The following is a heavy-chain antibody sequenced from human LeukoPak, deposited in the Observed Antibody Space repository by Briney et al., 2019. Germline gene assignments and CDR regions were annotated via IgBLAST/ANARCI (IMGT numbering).Heavy chain of an antibody. CDR2: IKQDGSEK. V-gene: IGHV3-7*01. J-gene: IGHJ4*02. CDR1: GFSFSTYW. D-gene: IGHD4-17*01. Sequence: PGGSLRLSCAASGFSFSTYWMTWVRQAPGKGLEWVAIIKQDGSEKYYVDSVKGRFTISRDNAKNSLYLQMNSLRAEDTAVYYCARYSLWFHGDYTPWDYWGQGTLVTVSS. CDR3: ARYSLWFHGDYTPWDY.